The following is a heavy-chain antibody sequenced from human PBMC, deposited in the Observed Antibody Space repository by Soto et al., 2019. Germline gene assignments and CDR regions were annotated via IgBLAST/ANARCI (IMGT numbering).Heavy chain of an antibody. J-gene: IGHJ6*02. CDR2: LSHDGSNK. CDR1: GFTFSSYG. Sequence: PGGSLRLSCAASGFTFSSYGMHWVRQAPGKGLEWVAALSHDGSNKYYAGSVKGRFTISRDNSKNTLYLEMESLRLDDTAVYYCAKEGVSSSTSCSRCYGLDVWGQGTPVTVSS. CDR3: AKEGVSSSTSCSRCYGLDV. D-gene: IGHD2-2*01. V-gene: IGHV3-30*18.